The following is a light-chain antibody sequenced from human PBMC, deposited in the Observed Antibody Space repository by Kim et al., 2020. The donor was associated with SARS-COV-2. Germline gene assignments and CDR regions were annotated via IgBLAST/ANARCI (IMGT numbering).Light chain of an antibody. V-gene: IGKV1-5*03. CDR1: QSISSW. CDR3: QQYDTYPLT. Sequence: VYVGDRVTITCRASQSISSWLAWYQQRPGKAPKLLIYKASNLESGVPSRFSGSGSGTEFTLAISRLQPEDFATYYCQQYDTYPLTFGGGTKVDIK. CDR2: KAS. J-gene: IGKJ4*01.